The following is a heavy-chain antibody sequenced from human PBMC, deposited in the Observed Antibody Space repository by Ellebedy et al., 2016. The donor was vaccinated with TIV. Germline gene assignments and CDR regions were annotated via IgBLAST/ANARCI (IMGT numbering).Heavy chain of an antibody. Sequence: GESLKISCQGSGYRFTSFWISWVRQMPGKGLEWMGRIDPSDSYTIYSPSFQGHVAISADKSISTAYLQWSSLKASDSAMYYCAIGTSNFWHYWGQGSQVTVSS. D-gene: IGHD2-2*01. V-gene: IGHV5-10-1*01. CDR3: AIGTSNFWHY. J-gene: IGHJ4*02. CDR1: GYRFTSFW. CDR2: IDPSDSYT.